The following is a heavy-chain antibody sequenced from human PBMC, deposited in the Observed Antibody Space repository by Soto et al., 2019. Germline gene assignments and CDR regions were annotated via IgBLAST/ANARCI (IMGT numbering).Heavy chain of an antibody. CDR3: ARQFYYGSGNHFAGFDP. V-gene: IGHV5-51*01. CDR2: IYPGDSDI. J-gene: IGHJ5*02. D-gene: IGHD3-10*01. CDR1: GYSFINYW. Sequence: GGSLRLSCQGSGYSFINYWIGWVRQMPGKGLEWMGIIYPGDSDIRYSPSFQGQVTISADKSISTAYLQWSSLKASDTAMYYCARQFYYGSGNHFAGFDPWGQGTLVTVSS.